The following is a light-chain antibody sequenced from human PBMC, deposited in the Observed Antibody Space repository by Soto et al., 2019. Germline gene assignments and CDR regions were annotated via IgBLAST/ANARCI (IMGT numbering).Light chain of an antibody. CDR1: QSISNY. J-gene: IGKJ5*01. CDR3: QQFSIFPHV. CDR2: AAS. Sequence: DLQMSQSPSSLSASVGDGVTITCRASQSISNYLNWYQLKLGKAPKLLIYAASYLQSGVPSRFSGSGSGTDFTLTISSLQPEDFATYYCQQFSIFPHVFGQGGLLEI. V-gene: IGKV1-39*01.